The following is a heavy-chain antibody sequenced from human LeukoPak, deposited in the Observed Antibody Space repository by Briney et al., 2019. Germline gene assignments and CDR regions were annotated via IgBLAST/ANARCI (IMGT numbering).Heavy chain of an antibody. CDR1: GYTFTSYD. CDR2: MNPNSGNT. Sequence: ASVKVSCKASGYTFTSYDINWVRQATGQGLEWMGWMNPNSGNTGYAQKFQGRVTITRNTSISTAYMELSSLRSADTAVYYCARGRDITGTSDYWGQGTLVTVSS. CDR3: ARGRDITGTSDY. J-gene: IGHJ4*02. D-gene: IGHD1-20*01. V-gene: IGHV1-8*03.